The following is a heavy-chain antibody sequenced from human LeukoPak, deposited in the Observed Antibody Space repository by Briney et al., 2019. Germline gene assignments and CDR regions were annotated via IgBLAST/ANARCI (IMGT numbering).Heavy chain of an antibody. J-gene: IGHJ4*02. V-gene: IGHV3-30*02. D-gene: IGHD1-26*01. CDR1: GFAFSTYG. Sequence: PGGSLRLSFAASGFAFSTYGMNWVRQAPGKGLEWVAFIRYDASNTYYADSVKGRFTVSRDSSKNTLYLQMNSLRAEDTAVYYCAKGSQLSYSGTFYIDYWGQGTLVTVSS. CDR3: AKGSQLSYSGTFYIDY. CDR2: IRYDASNT.